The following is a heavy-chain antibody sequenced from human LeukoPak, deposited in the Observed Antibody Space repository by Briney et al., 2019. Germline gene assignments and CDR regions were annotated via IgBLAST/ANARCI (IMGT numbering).Heavy chain of an antibody. D-gene: IGHD6-13*01. V-gene: IGHV3-33*01. CDR1: GFTFSSYG. J-gene: IGHJ4*02. CDR3: ASQSSSWYIAY. Sequence: SGGSLRLSCAASGFTFSSYGMHWVRQAPGKGLEWVALIWYDGSNKYYADSVKGRFTISRDNSKNTLYLQMNSLRAEDTAVYYCASQSSSWYIAYWGQGTLVTVSS. CDR2: IWYDGSNK.